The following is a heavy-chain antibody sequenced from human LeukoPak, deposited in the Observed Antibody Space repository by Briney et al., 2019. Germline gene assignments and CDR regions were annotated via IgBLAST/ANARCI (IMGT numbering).Heavy chain of an antibody. Sequence: PGGSLRLSCAASGFTFSSYGMHWVRQAPGKGLEWVAVISFDGSNKYYADSVKGRFTTSRDNSKNTLYLQMNSLRAEDTAVYHCANGWSPDYWGRGTLVTVSS. CDR1: GFTFSSYG. V-gene: IGHV3-30*18. J-gene: IGHJ4*02. CDR2: ISFDGSNK. D-gene: IGHD2-15*01. CDR3: ANGWSPDY.